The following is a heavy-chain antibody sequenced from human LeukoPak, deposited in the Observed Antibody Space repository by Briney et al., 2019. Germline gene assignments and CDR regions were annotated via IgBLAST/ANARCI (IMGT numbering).Heavy chain of an antibody. V-gene: IGHV3-23*01. CDR2: ISGSGGST. D-gene: IGHD4-17*01. Sequence: PGGSLRLSCAASGFTFSGYAMSWVRQAPGKGLEWVSAISGSGGSTYYADSVKGRFTISRDNSKNTLYLQMNSLRAEDTAVYYCAKVTTEYYYGMDVWGQGTTVTVSS. CDR1: GFTFSGYA. CDR3: AKVTTEYYYGMDV. J-gene: IGHJ6*02.